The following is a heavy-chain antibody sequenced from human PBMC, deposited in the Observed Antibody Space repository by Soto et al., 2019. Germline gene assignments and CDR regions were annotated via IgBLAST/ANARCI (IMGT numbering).Heavy chain of an antibody. CDR3: ARHSNSEQHRPSLYYYYYYYMDV. J-gene: IGHJ6*03. CDR2: IYYSGST. D-gene: IGHD6-13*01. CDR1: GGFISSSSYY. Sequence: SETLCLTCTVSGGFISSSSYYWGWIRQPPGKGLEWIGSIYYSGSTYYNPSLKSRVTISVDTSKNQFSLKLSSVTAADTAVYYCARHSNSEQHRPSLYYYYYYYMDVWGKGTMVT. V-gene: IGHV4-39*01.